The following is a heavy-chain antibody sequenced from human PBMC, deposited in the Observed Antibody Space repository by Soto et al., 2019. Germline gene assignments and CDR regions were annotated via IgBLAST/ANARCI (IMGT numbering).Heavy chain of an antibody. V-gene: IGHV3-33*08. CDR1: ASIFKGHG. CDR2: IRFDGSDE. J-gene: IGHJ4*02. CDR3: ARDGVGATTCFGFLDY. Sequence: QVQLVESGGGVVQPGGSLRLSCAASASIFKGHGMHWVRQAPGKGLEWVAIIRFDGSDEHYGDSVEGRFTISRDNSKNMLDLQMNSLRVEDTAVYYCARDGVGATTCFGFLDYWGQGTLVTVSS. D-gene: IGHD1-26*01.